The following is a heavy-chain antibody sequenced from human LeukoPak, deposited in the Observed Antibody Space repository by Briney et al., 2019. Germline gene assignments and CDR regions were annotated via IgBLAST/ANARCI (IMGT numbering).Heavy chain of an antibody. V-gene: IGHV3-74*01. D-gene: IGHD1/OR15-1a*01. CDR1: GFTFSDAW. CDR3: AKDWFATTDY. Sequence: GGSLRLSCAASGFTFSDAWMHWLRQVPGKGLKWVSRITADETTTYADSVRGRFSISRDNAKNTVYLQMNSLRVEDTAVYYCAKDWFATTDYWGQGILVTVSS. CDR2: ITADETT. J-gene: IGHJ4*02.